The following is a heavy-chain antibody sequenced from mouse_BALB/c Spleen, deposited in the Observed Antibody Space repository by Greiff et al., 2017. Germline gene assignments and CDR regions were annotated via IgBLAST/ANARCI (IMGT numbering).Heavy chain of an antibody. CDR2: IDPANGNT. CDR3: ASGRYDDYAMGY. J-gene: IGHJ4*01. Sequence: EVQLQQSGAELVKPGASVKLSCTASGFNIKDTYMHWVKQRPEQGLEWIGRIDPANGNTKYDPKFQGKATITADTSSNTAYLQLSSLTSEDTAVYYCASGRYDDYAMGYWGQGTSVTVSS. V-gene: IGHV14-3*02. CDR1: GFNIKDTY. D-gene: IGHD2-14*01.